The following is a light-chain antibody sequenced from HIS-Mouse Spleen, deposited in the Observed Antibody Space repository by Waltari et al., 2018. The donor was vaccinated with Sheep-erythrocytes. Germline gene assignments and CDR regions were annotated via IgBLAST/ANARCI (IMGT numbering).Light chain of an antibody. Sequence: QSALTQPRSVSGSPGQSVTISCTGTSSDVGGYNYVSWYQQHPGKAPKLMIYDVSKRPSGVPDRFSGSKAGNPASLTISGLQAEDEADYYCCSYAGSYNHVCATGTKVTVL. CDR2: DVS. J-gene: IGLJ1*01. V-gene: IGLV2-11*01. CDR3: CSYAGSYNHV. CDR1: SSDVGGYNY.